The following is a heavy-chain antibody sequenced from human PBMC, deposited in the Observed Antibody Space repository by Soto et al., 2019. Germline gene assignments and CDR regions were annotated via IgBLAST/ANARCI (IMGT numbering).Heavy chain of an antibody. CDR2: IYPGDSDT. V-gene: IGHV5-51*01. CDR3: ARQRSAAATGVGY. D-gene: IGHD6-13*01. CDR1: GYSFTSYW. Sequence: GESLKISCNGSGYSFTSYWVAWVRQMPGKGLEWMGTIYPGDSDTRYSPSFQGQVTISADKSINIAYLQWSSLKASDTAMYYCARQRSAAATGVGYWGQGTLVTVSS. J-gene: IGHJ4*02.